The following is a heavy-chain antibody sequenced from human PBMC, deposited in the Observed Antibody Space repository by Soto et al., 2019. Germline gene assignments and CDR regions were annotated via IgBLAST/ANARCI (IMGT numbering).Heavy chain of an antibody. CDR2: IKSKTDGGTT. V-gene: IGHV3-15*01. Sequence: GGSLRLSCTASGFTFSNAWMTWVRQAPGKGLEWVGRIKSKTDGGTTDYAAPVKGRFTISRDDSKNTMYLQMNSLKTEDTAVYCCTIPRRPMLRPWGQGTLVTVSS. CDR3: TIPRRPMLRP. CDR1: GFTFSNAW. J-gene: IGHJ5*02. D-gene: IGHD2-8*01.